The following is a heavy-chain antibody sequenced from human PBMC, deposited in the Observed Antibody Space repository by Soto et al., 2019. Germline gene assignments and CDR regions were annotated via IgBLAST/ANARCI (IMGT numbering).Heavy chain of an antibody. CDR3: ARQAAYYDFRYNWFDP. CDR2: IYYSGST. V-gene: IGHV4-30-4*01. CDR1: GGSISSGDYY. Sequence: PSETLSLTCTVSGGSISSGDYYWSWIRQPPGKGLEWIGYIYYSGSTYYNPSLKSRVTISVDTSKTQFSLQLSSVTAADTAVYYCARQAAYYDFRYNWFDPGGQGTLVTVSS. J-gene: IGHJ5*02. D-gene: IGHD3-3*01.